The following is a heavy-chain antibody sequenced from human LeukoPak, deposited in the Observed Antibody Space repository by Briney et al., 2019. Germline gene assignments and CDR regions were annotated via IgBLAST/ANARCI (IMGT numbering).Heavy chain of an antibody. Sequence: GESLQISCQGSRYSFTSYRIGWVRPMPGKGLGWMGIIYPADSDTRYSPSFQGQVTISAHKSISTAYLQWNSLKASDTAMYYRARLVDIVPAGIGVVVGTNWFDPWGQGTLVTVSS. CDR1: RYSFTSYR. CDR3: ARLVDIVPAGIGVVVGTNWFDP. CDR2: IYPADSDT. J-gene: IGHJ5*02. D-gene: IGHD2-2*01. V-gene: IGHV5-51*01.